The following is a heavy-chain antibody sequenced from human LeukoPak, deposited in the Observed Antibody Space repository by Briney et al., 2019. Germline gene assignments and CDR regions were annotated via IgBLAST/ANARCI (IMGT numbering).Heavy chain of an antibody. CDR1: GFTFSSYG. J-gene: IGHJ4*02. V-gene: IGHV3-30*02. CDR3: ARGSSIAAPLDY. D-gene: IGHD6-6*01. CDR2: IRYDGSNK. Sequence: TGGSLRLSCAASGFTFSSYGMHWVRQAPGKGLEWVAFIRYDGSNKYYADSVKGRFTISRDNSKNTLYLQMNSLRAEDTAVYYCARGSSIAAPLDYWAREPWSPSPQ.